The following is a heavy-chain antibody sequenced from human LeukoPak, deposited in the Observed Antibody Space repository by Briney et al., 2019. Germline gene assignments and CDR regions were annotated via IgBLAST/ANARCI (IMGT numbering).Heavy chain of an antibody. Sequence: PSETLSLTCAVSGGSISSGGYSWSWIRQPPGKGLEWIGNIYYSGSTYYNPSLKSRVTISVDTSKNQFSLKLSSVTAADTAVYYCARGGSSLTFDYWGQGTLVTVSS. CDR1: GGSISSGGYS. CDR2: IYYSGST. J-gene: IGHJ4*02. V-gene: IGHV4-30-2*03. CDR3: ARGGSSLTFDY. D-gene: IGHD6-6*01.